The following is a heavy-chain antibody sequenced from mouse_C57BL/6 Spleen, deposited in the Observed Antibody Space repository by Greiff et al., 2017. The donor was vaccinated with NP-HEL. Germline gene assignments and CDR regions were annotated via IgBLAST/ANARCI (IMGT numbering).Heavy chain of an antibody. V-gene: IGHV1-15*01. CDR1: GYTFTDYE. J-gene: IGHJ2*01. D-gene: IGHD3-3*01. CDR2: IDPETGGT. CDR3: TRGTSDY. Sequence: QVPLKPSGAELVRPGASVTLSCKASGYTFTDYEMHWVKQTPLHGLEWIGAIDPETGGTAYNQKFKGKAILTADKSSSTAYMELRSLTSEDSAVYYCTRGTSDYWGQGTTLTVSS.